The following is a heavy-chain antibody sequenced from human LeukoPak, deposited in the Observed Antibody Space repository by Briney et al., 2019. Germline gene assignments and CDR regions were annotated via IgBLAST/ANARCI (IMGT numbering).Heavy chain of an antibody. CDR1: GFTFISYS. CDR2: ISSSRRTI. Sequence: PGGALRLSCVASGFTFISYSMNWVRQAPGKGREGVSYISSSRRTIYYADSVKGRFTISRDNAKSSLSLQMHSLRAEDTAVYYCARDGAVLRYFDWLPPVGNFDYWGQGTLVTVSS. D-gene: IGHD3-9*01. CDR3: ARDGAVLRYFDWLPPVGNFDY. J-gene: IGHJ4*02. V-gene: IGHV3-48*01.